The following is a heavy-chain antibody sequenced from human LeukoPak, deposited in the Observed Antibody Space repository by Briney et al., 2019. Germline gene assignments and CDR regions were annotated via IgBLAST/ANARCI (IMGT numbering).Heavy chain of an antibody. CDR3: AKEDY. J-gene: IGHJ4*02. V-gene: IGHV3-30*18. CDR2: ISYDGSNK. Sequence: GRSLRLSCAASGFTFSSYGMHWVRQAPGKGLEWVAVISYDGSNKYYADSVKGRFTISRDNSKNTLYLQMNSLRAEDTAAYYCAKEDYWGQGTLVTVSS. CDR1: GFTFSSYG.